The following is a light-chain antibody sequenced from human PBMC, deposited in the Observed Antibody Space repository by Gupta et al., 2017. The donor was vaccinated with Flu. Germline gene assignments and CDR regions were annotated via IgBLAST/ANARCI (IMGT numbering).Light chain of an antibody. CDR2: DAS. CDR1: KSVSRY. V-gene: IGKV3-11*01. J-gene: IGKJ5*01. Sequence: PATLSWSPGERATLSSVSRKSVSRYLAWYHQKPGQAPMLLIYDASNRANGLPARFSGSGSGTEFTLTISCREREDFAVYYCHQRSNWLLTFGQGTRLEIK. CDR3: HQRSNWLLT.